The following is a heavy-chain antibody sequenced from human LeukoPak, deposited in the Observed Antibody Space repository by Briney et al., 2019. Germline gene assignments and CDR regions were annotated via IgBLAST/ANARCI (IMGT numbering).Heavy chain of an antibody. Sequence: SETLSLTCTVSGGSLSSYYWSWIRQPPGKGLEWIGYIYYSGSTNYNPSLKSRVTISVDTSKNQFSLKLSSVTAADTAVYYFARSEVNAFDIWGQGTMVTVSS. V-gene: IGHV4-59*01. CDR1: GGSLSSYY. CDR2: IYYSGST. J-gene: IGHJ3*02. CDR3: ARSEVNAFDI.